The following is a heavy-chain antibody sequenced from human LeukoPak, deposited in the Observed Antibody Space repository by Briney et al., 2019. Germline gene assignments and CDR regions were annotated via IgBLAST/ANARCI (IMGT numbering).Heavy chain of an antibody. D-gene: IGHD3-22*01. CDR2: IKSKTDGGTT. Sequence: GGSLRLSCAASGFTFRNAWMSWVRQAPGKGLEWVGRIKSKTDGGTTDNAAPVKGRFTISRDDSKNTPYLQMNSLKTEDTAVYYCTTDRYYYDFYDYWGQGTLVTVSS. CDR3: TTDRYYYDFYDY. CDR1: GFTFRNAW. J-gene: IGHJ4*02. V-gene: IGHV3-15*01.